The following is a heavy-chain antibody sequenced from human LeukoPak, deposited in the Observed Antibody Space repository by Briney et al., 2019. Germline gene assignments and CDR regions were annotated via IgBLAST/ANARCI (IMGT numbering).Heavy chain of an antibody. V-gene: IGHV4-59*01. J-gene: IGHJ4*02. CDR2: IYYSGST. D-gene: IGHD4-17*01. CDR3: AREHDYGDHVSD. Sequence: SETLSLTCTVSGGSISSYYSSWIRQPPGKGLEWIGYIYYSGSTNYNPSLKSRVTISVDTSKNQFSLKLSSVTAADTAVYYCAREHDYGDHVSDWGQGTLVTVSS. CDR1: GGSISSYY.